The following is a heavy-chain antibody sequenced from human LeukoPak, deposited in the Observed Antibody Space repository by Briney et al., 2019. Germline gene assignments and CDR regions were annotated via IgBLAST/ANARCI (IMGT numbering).Heavy chain of an antibody. J-gene: IGHJ4*02. CDR2: ISGSGGST. CDR3: AKMRSGISYFDY. D-gene: IGHD3-10*01. V-gene: IGHV3-23*01. CDR1: GFTFSSYA. Sequence: PGGSLRLSCAASGFTFSSYAMSWVRQAPGRGLEWVSAISGSGGSTYYADSVKGRFTISRDNSKNTLYLQMNSLRAEDTAVYYCAKMRSGISYFDYWGQGTLVTVSS.